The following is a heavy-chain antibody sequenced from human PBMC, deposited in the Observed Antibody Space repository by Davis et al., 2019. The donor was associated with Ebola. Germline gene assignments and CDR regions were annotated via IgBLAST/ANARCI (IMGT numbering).Heavy chain of an antibody. V-gene: IGHV5-51*01. CDR1: GYSFTSYW. Sequence: GESLKISCKGSGYSFTSYWIGWVRQMPGKGLEWMGIIYPGDSDTAYSPSFQGQVTISADKSITTAYLQWSSLKVSDTAMYYCARGFYGGNSCFDYWGQGTLVTVSS. J-gene: IGHJ4*02. CDR2: IYPGDSDT. D-gene: IGHD4-23*01. CDR3: ARGFYGGNSCFDY.